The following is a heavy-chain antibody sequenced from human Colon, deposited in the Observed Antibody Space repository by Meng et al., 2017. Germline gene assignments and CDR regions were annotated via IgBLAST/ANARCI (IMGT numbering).Heavy chain of an antibody. J-gene: IGHJ5*02. V-gene: IGHV4-31*03. CDR1: GGSISTSGHW. Sequence: QGQLQESGPGLVKPSQTLSLPCTVSGGSISTSGHWWSWIRQHPGKGLEWIGYVFYSGSTQYNPSLKSRVSISVDTSKNQFSLKLYSMTAADTAVYYCARDMSGGYYWFDPWGQGTLVTVSS. D-gene: IGHD3-22*01. CDR2: VFYSGST. CDR3: ARDMSGGYYWFDP.